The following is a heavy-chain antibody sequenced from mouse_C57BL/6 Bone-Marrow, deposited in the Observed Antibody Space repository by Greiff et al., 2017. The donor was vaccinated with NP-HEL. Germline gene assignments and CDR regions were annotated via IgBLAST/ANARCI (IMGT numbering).Heavy chain of an antibody. V-gene: IGHV5-9-1*02. J-gene: IGHJ4*01. CDR2: ISSGGDYI. CDR1: GFTFSSYA. Sequence: EVKLMESGEGLVKPGGSLKLSCAASGFTFSSYAMSWVRQTPEKRLEWVAYISSGGDYIYYADTVKGRFTISRDNARNTLYLQMSSLKSEDTAMYYCTRGGYYVLYAMDYWGQGTSVTVSS. CDR3: TRGGYYVLYAMDY. D-gene: IGHD1-1*01.